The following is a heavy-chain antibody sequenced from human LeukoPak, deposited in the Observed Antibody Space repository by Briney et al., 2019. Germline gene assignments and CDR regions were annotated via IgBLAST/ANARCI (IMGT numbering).Heavy chain of an antibody. CDR3: VSSTIRDTQKFDY. D-gene: IGHD5/OR15-5a*01. Sequence: SETLSLTCTVSGGSISSGGYSWSWIRQHPGKGLEWIGYIYYSGSTYYNPSLKSRVTISVDTSKNQFSLKLSSVTAADTAVYYCVSSTIRDTQKFDYWGQGTLVTVSS. J-gene: IGHJ4*02. CDR2: IYYSGST. CDR1: GGSISSGGYS. V-gene: IGHV4-31*03.